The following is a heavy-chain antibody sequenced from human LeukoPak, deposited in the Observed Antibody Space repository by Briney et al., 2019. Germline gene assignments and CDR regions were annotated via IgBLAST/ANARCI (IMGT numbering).Heavy chain of an antibody. J-gene: IGHJ4*02. V-gene: IGHV3-23*01. CDR3: AKGKRYPDY. CDR2: ISGSGGST. Sequence: GGSLRLSCAASGFTFSSYAMSWVRQAPGKGLEWASAISGSGGSTYYADSVKGRFTISRDNSKNTLYLQMDSLRVEDTAVYYCAKGKRYPDYWGQGTLVTVSS. D-gene: IGHD1-1*01. CDR1: GFTFSSYA.